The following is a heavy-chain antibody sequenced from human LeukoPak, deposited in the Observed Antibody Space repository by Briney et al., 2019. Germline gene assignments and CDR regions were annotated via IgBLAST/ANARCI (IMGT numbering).Heavy chain of an antibody. CDR3: ARSRRYGVTGGMDV. J-gene: IGHJ6*01. CDR2: IYSDGST. V-gene: IGHV3-53*01. D-gene: IGHD4-17*01. CDR1: VFTVSSNY. Sequence: GGSLRLSCAASVFTVSSNYMSWVRQAPGKGLEWVSVIYSDGSTYYADSVKGRYSISRDNSKNMLYLQMNSLRADDTAVYYCARSRRYGVTGGMDVWGQGTTVTVSS.